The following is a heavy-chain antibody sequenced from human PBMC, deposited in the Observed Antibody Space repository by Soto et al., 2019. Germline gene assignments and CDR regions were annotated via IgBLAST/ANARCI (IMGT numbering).Heavy chain of an antibody. Sequence: QVQLVQSGAEVKKPGASVKVSCKASGYTFTSYYMHWVRQAPGQGLEWMGIINPSGGSTSSGQKLQDGVTMTRDTPTSTVYMELSSLRSEDTAVYYCARDLLRYGSGSYYREPIYGMDVWGQGTTVTVSS. CDR2: INPSGGST. J-gene: IGHJ6*02. CDR1: GYTFTSYY. D-gene: IGHD3-10*01. V-gene: IGHV1-46*01. CDR3: ARDLLRYGSGSYYREPIYGMDV.